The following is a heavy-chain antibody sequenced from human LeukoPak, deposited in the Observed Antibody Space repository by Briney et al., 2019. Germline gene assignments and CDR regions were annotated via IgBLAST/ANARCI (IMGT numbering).Heavy chain of an antibody. V-gene: IGHV4-59*08. D-gene: IGHD6-19*01. CDR2: VYYSGST. J-gene: IGHJ3*02. Sequence: PSETLSLTCTVSGGSISSYYWSWIRQPPGKGLEWIGYVYYSGSTNYNPSLKSRVTISVDTSKNQFSLKLSSVTAADTAVYYCARLSSGWYGHAFDIWGQGTMVTVSS. CDR3: ARLSSGWYGHAFDI. CDR1: GGSISSYY.